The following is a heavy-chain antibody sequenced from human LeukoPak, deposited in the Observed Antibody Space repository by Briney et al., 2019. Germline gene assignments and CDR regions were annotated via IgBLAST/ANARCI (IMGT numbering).Heavy chain of an antibody. CDR2: MNPNSGNT. Sequence: ASVKVSCKASGGTFSSYAISWVRQATGQGLEWMGWMNPNSGNTGYAQKFQGRVTMTRNTSISTAYMELSSLRSEDTAVYYCARGGSYSSSLGDAFDIWGQGTMVTVSS. CDR3: ARGGSYSSSLGDAFDI. J-gene: IGHJ3*02. V-gene: IGHV1-8*02. D-gene: IGHD6-13*01. CDR1: GGTFSSYA.